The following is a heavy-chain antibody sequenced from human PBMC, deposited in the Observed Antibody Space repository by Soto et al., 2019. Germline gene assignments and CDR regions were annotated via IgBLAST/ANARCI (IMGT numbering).Heavy chain of an antibody. Sequence: GGSLRLSCAASGFTFSSYGMHWVRQAPGKGLEWVAVIWYDGSNKYYADSVKGRFTISRDNSKNTLYLQMNSLRAEDTAVYYCARDWGAVAGTPAFWYYYYYMDVWGKGTTVTVSS. CDR2: IWYDGSNK. D-gene: IGHD6-19*01. V-gene: IGHV3-33*01. CDR3: ARDWGAVAGTPAFWYYYYYMDV. CDR1: GFTFSSYG. J-gene: IGHJ6*03.